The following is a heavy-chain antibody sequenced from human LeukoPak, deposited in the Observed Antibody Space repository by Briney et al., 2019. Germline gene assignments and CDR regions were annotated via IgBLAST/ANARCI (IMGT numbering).Heavy chain of an antibody. CDR3: ARGFGRATVPGTFY. Sequence: GGSLRLSCVASGFTFSSYEMNWVRQAPGKGLEWVSYISVSGSAIYYADSVKGRFTISRDNAKNTMYLQMNSLRAEDTAVYYCARGFGRATVPGTFYWGQGTLVTVSS. J-gene: IGHJ4*02. CDR1: GFTFSSYE. V-gene: IGHV3-48*03. D-gene: IGHD6-19*01. CDR2: ISVSGSAI.